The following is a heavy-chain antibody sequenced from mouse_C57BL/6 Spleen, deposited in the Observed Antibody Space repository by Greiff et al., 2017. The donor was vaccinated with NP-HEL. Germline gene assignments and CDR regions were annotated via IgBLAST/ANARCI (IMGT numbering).Heavy chain of an antibody. Sequence: EVKLMESGGGLVKPGGSLKLSCAASGFTFSDYGMHWVRQAPEKGLEWVAYISSGSSTIYYADTVKGRFTISRDNAKNTLFLQMTSLRSEDTAMYYCATPSTTVVAYYYAMDYWGQGTSVTVSS. D-gene: IGHD1-1*01. CDR1: GFTFSDYG. CDR3: ATPSTTVVAYYYAMDY. J-gene: IGHJ4*01. CDR2: ISSGSSTI. V-gene: IGHV5-17*01.